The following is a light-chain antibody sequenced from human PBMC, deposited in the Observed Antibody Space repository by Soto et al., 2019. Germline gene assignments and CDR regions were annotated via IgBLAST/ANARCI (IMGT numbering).Light chain of an antibody. CDR1: QSISSW. CDR3: QQYNSYPT. J-gene: IGKJ4*01. V-gene: IGKV1-5*03. Sequence: DIQMTQSPSTLSASLGDRVTITCRASQSISSWLAWYQQKPGKAPKLLIYKASSLESGVPSRFSGSGSGTEFTLTISSLQPDDFATYYCQQYNSYPTFGGGTKVDIK. CDR2: KAS.